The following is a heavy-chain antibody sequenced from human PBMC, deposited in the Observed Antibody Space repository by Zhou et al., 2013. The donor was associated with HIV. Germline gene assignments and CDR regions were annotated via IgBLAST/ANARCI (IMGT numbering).Heavy chain of an antibody. CDR1: GGTFSSYA. J-gene: IGHJ6*03. CDR2: IIPILGIA. CDR3: ARGVMVQGARGTTYYMDV. V-gene: IGHV1-69*04. D-gene: IGHD3-10*01. Sequence: QVQLVQSGAEVKKPGSSVKVSCKASGGTFSSYAISWVRQAPGQGLEWMGRIIPILGIANYAQKFQGRVTITADKSTSTAYMELSSLRSEDTAVYYCARGVMVQGARGTTYYMDVWGKGTTVTVSS.